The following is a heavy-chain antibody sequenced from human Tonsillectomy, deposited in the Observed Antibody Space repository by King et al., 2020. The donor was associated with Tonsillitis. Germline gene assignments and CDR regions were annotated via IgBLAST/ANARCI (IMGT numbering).Heavy chain of an antibody. Sequence: VQLVESGGGVVQPGRSLRLSCAASGFTFSSYAIHWVRQAPGKGPEWVALISYDATNKYYADSGKGRFTISRDNSKNTLYLQMNSLRTEDTAVYYCAASLNADYGDYASHYWGQGTLVTVSS. V-gene: IGHV3-30*01. J-gene: IGHJ4*02. CDR3: AASLNADYGDYASHY. D-gene: IGHD4-17*01. CDR2: ISYDATNK. CDR1: GFTFSSYA.